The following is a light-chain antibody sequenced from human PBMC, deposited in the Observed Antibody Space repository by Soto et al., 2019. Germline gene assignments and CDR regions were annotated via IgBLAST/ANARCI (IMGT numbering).Light chain of an antibody. Sequence: ETVLTQSPGTLSLSPGERATLSCRASQSVGGSLAWYQQRPGQAPRLLVYHTSNRATGIPDRFSGSGSGTDFTLTISRLEPEDFAVYYCQQYGISPSWTFGQGTKVDIK. CDR1: QSVGGS. J-gene: IGKJ1*01. V-gene: IGKV3-20*01. CDR2: HTS. CDR3: QQYGISPSWT.